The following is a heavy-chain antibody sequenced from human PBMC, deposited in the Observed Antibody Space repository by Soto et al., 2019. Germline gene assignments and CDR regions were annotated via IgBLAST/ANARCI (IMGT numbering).Heavy chain of an antibody. Sequence: GGSLRLSCAGSGFTFGTYSMDWVRQAAGKGLEWIAYISYDSDTIQYADSVKGRFTISRDNAKNSLYLQMNSLRDEDTAVYYCARLYYDYVWGQGTTVTVSS. J-gene: IGHJ6*02. CDR1: GFTFGTYS. CDR3: ARLYYDYV. CDR2: ISYDSDTI. D-gene: IGHD3-3*01. V-gene: IGHV3-48*02.